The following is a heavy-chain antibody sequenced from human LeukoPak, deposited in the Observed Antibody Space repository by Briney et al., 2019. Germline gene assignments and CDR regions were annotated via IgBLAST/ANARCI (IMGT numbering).Heavy chain of an antibody. D-gene: IGHD6-19*01. V-gene: IGHV3-48*01. CDR3: AREGTNSGWYDPYYFDY. CDR1: GFTFSSYS. Sequence: GGSLRLSCAASGFTFSSYSMNWVRQAPGKGLEWVSYISSSSSNTIYYADSVKGRFTISRDNAKNSLYLQMNSLRAEDTAVYYCAREGTNSGWYDPYYFDYWGQGTLVTVSS. J-gene: IGHJ4*02. CDR2: ISSSSSNTI.